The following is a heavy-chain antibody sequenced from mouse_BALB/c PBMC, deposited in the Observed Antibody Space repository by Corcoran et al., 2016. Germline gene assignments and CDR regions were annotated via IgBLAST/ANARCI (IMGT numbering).Heavy chain of an antibody. CDR3: ATLLRPYDY. J-gene: IGHJ2*01. V-gene: IGHV3-6*02. CDR1: GYSITSGYY. Sequence: DVQLQESGPGLVKPSQSLSLTCSVTGYSITSGYYWNWIRQFPGNKPEWMGYISYDGSNNYNPTLKNRISIPRDTSKNQFFLKLNSVTTEDTATYYCATLLRPYDYWGQGTTLTVSS. CDR2: ISYDGSN. D-gene: IGHD1-2*01.